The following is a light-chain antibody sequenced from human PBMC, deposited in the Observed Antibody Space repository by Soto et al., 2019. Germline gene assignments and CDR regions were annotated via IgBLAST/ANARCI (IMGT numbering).Light chain of an antibody. CDR1: QSISSW. V-gene: IGKV1-5*01. Sequence: DIQMTQSPSTLSASVGDRVTITCRASQSISSWLAWYQQKPGKAPKLLIYDASSLESGVPSRFSGSGSGTEFTLTISSLQTDDFATYYCQQYNSYPQTFGQGTKVEIK. J-gene: IGKJ1*01. CDR3: QQYNSYPQT. CDR2: DAS.